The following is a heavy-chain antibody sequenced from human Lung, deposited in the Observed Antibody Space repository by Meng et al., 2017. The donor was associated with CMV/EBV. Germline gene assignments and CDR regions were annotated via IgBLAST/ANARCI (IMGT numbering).Heavy chain of an antibody. D-gene: IGHD2-8*01. Sequence: SETLSLXCTVSGYSISSGYYWGWLRQPPGKGLEWVGSTYHSENTYYNPSLKSRVTISVDTSKNQFSLKLTSVTAADTAVYYCARGGRYCTNGLCYYDAFDVWGQGTXVTVSS. CDR2: TYHSENT. V-gene: IGHV4-38-2*02. CDR1: GYSISSGYY. CDR3: ARGGRYCTNGLCYYDAFDV. J-gene: IGHJ3*01.